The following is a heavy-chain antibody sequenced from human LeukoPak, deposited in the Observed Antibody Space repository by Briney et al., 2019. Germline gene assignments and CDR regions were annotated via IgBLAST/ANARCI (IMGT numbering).Heavy chain of an antibody. CDR2: MYYSGST. CDR3: ARNGAVDWDAEYAFDI. D-gene: IGHD3/OR15-3a*01. CDR1: GGSISSHY. Sequence: SSETLSLTCTVSGGSISSHYWSWIRQPPGKGLEWIGYMYYSGSTKYNSSLKSRVTISVDTSKNQFSLKLNSVTAADTAVYYCARNGAVDWDAEYAFDIWGQGTWVTVSS. J-gene: IGHJ3*02. V-gene: IGHV4-59*11.